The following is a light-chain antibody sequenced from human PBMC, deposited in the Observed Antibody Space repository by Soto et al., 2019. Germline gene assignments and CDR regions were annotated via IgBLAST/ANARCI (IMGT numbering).Light chain of an antibody. J-gene: IGLJ1*01. V-gene: IGLV2-11*01. CDR1: SSDVGGYNY. CDR2: DVS. Sequence: QSALTQPRSVSGSPGQSVTISCTGTSSDVGGYNYVSWYQQHPGKAPKVMIYDVSERPSGVPDRFSGSKSGNTASLTISGLHAEDERDYYCCSYAGSYSVVFGTGTKLTVL. CDR3: CSYAGSYSVV.